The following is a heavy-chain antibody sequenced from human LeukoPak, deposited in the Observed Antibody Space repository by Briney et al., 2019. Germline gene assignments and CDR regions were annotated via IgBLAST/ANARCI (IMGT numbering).Heavy chain of an antibody. D-gene: IGHD1-26*01. Sequence: SQTLSLTCAVYGGTFSGYYWSWIRQPPGKRLEWVGESNDSGGTNYNPSLKSRVTISADKSKNQVSLKLTSVTAADTAVYYCARLSVIVGSTLEYYYYYMDVWGQGTTVTVSS. J-gene: IGHJ6*03. CDR3: ARLSVIVGSTLEYYYYYMDV. CDR2: SNDSGGT. V-gene: IGHV4-34*01. CDR1: GGTFSGYY.